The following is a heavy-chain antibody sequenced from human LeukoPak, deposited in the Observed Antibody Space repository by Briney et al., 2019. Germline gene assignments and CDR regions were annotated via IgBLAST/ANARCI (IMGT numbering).Heavy chain of an antibody. CDR3: ARGRIAAAEGGHYFDY. J-gene: IGHJ4*02. CDR1: GFTFSSYA. Sequence: GGSLRLSCAASGFTFSSYAMSWVRQAPGKGLEWVSGISGSGGSTYYADSMKGRFSISRDNSENTLYLQLNSLRAEDTAVYYCARGRIAAAEGGHYFDYWGQGTLVTVSS. V-gene: IGHV3-23*01. CDR2: ISGSGGST. D-gene: IGHD6-13*01.